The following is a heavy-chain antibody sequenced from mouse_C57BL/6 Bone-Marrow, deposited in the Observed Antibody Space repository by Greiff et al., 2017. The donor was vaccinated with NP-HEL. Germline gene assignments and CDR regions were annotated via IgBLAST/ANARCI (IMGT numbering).Heavy chain of an antibody. J-gene: IGHJ4*01. D-gene: IGHD2-1*01. CDR3: ARRSYYGKACLAMDY. CDR2: IYPRSGNT. V-gene: IGHV1-81*01. Sequence: VQLQQSGAELARPGASVKLSCKASGYTFTSYGISWVKQRTGQGLEWIGEIYPRSGNTYYNEKFKGKATLTADKSSSTAYMELRSLTSEDSAVYFCARRSYYGKACLAMDYWGQGTSVTVS. CDR1: GYTFTSYG.